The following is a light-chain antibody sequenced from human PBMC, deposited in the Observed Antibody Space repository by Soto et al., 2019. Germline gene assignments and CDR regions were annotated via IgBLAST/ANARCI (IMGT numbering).Light chain of an antibody. CDR3: QQRSNWLT. V-gene: IGKV3-11*01. Sequence: EVVLTQSPGTLSLSPGERATLSCRASQSIGNYLAWYQQKPGQAPRLLIFDASNRATGIPARFSGSGSGTDFTLTISSLEPEDFAXYXCQQRSNWLTFGGGTKVDIK. CDR2: DAS. J-gene: IGKJ4*01. CDR1: QSIGNY.